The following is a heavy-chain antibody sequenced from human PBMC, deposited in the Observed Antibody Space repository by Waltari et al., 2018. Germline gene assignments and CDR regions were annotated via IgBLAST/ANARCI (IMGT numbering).Heavy chain of an antibody. Sequence: QVQLQQWGAGLLKPSETLSLTCAVYGGSFSGYYWSWIRQPPGKGLEWIGEINHGGITNYNPSLKSRVTISVDTAKNQFSLKLSSVTAADTAVYYCASHLRATHKTPARAFDIWGQGTMVTVSS. V-gene: IGHV4-34*01. J-gene: IGHJ3*02. CDR3: ASHLRATHKTPARAFDI. D-gene: IGHD1-26*01. CDR1: GGSFSGYY. CDR2: INHGGIT.